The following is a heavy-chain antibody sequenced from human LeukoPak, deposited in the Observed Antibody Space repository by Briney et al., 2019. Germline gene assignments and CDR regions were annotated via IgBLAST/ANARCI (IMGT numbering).Heavy chain of an antibody. Sequence: SGTLSLTCAVSGGSISSSNWWSWVRQPPGKGLEWIGEIYHSGSTNYNPSLKSRVTISVDKSKNQFSLKLTSVTAADTAVYYCAREGGSGWYGGDYWGQGTLVTVSS. CDR2: IYHSGST. D-gene: IGHD6-19*01. J-gene: IGHJ4*02. CDR3: AREGGSGWYGGDY. CDR1: GGSISSSNW. V-gene: IGHV4-4*02.